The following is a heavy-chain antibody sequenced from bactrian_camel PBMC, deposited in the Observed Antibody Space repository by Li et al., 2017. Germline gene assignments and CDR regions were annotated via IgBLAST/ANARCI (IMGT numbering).Heavy chain of an antibody. V-gene: IGHV3S55*01. CDR2: IESDGST. Sequence: VQLVESGGGSVQVGGSLTLSCVASGDTIGRYCMGWFRQIPDREREGVAGIESDGSTSYADSVKGRFTISRDNAKKTLYLQMNNLKTEDTGVYYCATAVPHERGHHHANWGQGTQVTVS. D-gene: IGHD6*01. CDR1: GDTIGRYC. J-gene: IGHJ4*01. CDR3: ATAVPHERGHHHAN.